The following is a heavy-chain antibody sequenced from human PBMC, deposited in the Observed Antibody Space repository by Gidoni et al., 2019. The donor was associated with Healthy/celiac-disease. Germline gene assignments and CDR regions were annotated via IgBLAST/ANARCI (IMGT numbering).Heavy chain of an antibody. CDR2: ISAYNGNT. Sequence: QVQLVQSGAEVKKPGASVKVSCTASGYTFTSYGISWVRQAPGQGLEWMGWISAYNGNTNYAQKLQGRVTMTTDTSTSTAYMELRSLRSDDTAVYYCARHPIWFGEITRNAFDIWGQGTMVTVSS. D-gene: IGHD3-10*01. V-gene: IGHV1-18*01. J-gene: IGHJ3*02. CDR3: ARHPIWFGEITRNAFDI. CDR1: GYTFTSYG.